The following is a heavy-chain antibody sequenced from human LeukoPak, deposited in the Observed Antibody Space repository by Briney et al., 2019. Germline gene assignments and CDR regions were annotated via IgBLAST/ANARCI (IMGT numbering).Heavy chain of an antibody. J-gene: IGHJ5*02. CDR3: ARAPYCYGSGITFDP. CDR2: IYNSGST. V-gene: IGHV4-59*01. D-gene: IGHD3-10*01. Sequence: SETLSLTCTVSDGSISSYYWSWIRQPPGKGLEWIGYIYNSGSTNYNPSLKSRVTISVDTSKNQFSLKLSSVTAADTAVYYCARAPYCYGSGITFDPWGQGTLVTVSS. CDR1: DGSISSYY.